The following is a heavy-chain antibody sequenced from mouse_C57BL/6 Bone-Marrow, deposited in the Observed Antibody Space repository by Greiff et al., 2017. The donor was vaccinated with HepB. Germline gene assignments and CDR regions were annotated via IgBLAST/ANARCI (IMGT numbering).Heavy chain of an antibody. J-gene: IGHJ3*01. CDR2: NYPGGGYT. V-gene: IGHV1-63*01. Sequence: VQLQQSGAELVRPGTSVKMSCKASGYTFTNYWIGWAKQRPGHGLEWIGDNYPGGGYTNYNEKFKGKATLTADKSSSTAYMQFSSLTSEDSAIYYCAREGLLRGFAYWGQGTLVTVSA. CDR3: AREGLLRGFAY. D-gene: IGHD1-1*01. CDR1: GYTFTNYW.